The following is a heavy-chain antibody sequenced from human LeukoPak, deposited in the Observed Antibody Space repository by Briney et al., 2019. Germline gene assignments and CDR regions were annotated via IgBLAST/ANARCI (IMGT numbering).Heavy chain of an antibody. CDR3: ARSDFGGAADY. D-gene: IGHD4-23*01. CDR2: ISGYNGNT. CDR1: GYTFTTYG. Sequence: GASVKVSCKASGYTFTTYGISWVRQAPGQGLEWMGWISGYNGNTNYAQKLQGRVTMTTDTSTSTAFMELRSLRSDDTAIYYCARSDFGGAADYWAREPWSPSP. J-gene: IGHJ4*02. V-gene: IGHV1-18*01.